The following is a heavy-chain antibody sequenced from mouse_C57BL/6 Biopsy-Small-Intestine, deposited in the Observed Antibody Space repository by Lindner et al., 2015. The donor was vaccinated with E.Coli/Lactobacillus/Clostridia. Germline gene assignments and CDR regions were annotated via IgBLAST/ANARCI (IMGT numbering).Heavy chain of an antibody. CDR3: ATYGYDFDY. V-gene: IGHV1-53*01. CDR1: GYTFTSYW. Sequence: VQLQESGTELVKPGASVNLSCKASGYTFTSYWMHWVKQRPGQGLEWIGNINPSNGDINYNEKFKTRATLTVDKSSTTVYMQLSSLTSEDSAVYYCATYGYDFDYWGQGTTLTVSS. CDR2: INPSNGDI. J-gene: IGHJ2*01. D-gene: IGHD2-2*01.